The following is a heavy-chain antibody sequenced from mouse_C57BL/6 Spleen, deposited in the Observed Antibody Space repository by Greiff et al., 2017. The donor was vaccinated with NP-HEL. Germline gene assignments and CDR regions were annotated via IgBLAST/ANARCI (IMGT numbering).Heavy chain of an antibody. V-gene: IGHV1-52*01. J-gene: IGHJ2*01. Sequence: QVQLQQPGAELVRPGSSVKLSCKASGYTFTSYWMHWVKQRPIQGLEWIGNIDPSDSETHYNQKFKDKATLTVDKSSSTAYMQLSSLTSEDSAVYYCARWDDGYSDDWGQGTTLTVSS. D-gene: IGHD2-3*01. CDR3: ARWDDGYSDD. CDR1: GYTFTSYW. CDR2: IDPSDSET.